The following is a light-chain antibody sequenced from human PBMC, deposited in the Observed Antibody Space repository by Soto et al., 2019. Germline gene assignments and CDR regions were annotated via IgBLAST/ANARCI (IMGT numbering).Light chain of an antibody. V-gene: IGKV1-5*03. CDR1: QSISGW. CDR2: KAS. CDR3: QQYKSQPFT. Sequence: DIQMTQSPSTLSASVGDRVTITCRASQSISGWLAWYQQRPGKAPKLLVYKASSLQSGVPSRFSGSGSGTEFTLTISSLQPDDFATYYCQQYKSQPFTFAQGTKVDIK. J-gene: IGKJ2*01.